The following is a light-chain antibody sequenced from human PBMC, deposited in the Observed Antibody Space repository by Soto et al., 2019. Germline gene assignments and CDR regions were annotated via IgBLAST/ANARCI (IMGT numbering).Light chain of an antibody. CDR3: QQYGGSPQP. Sequence: EIVLTQSPGTLSLSPGERATLSCRASQSVSNYLVWYQQKPGHAPRLLISGASSRATGIPDRFSGSGSGTEFTLTIRRLEPEDFAVYYCQQYGGSPQPFGQGTKV. J-gene: IGKJ1*01. CDR1: QSVSNY. CDR2: GAS. V-gene: IGKV3-20*01.